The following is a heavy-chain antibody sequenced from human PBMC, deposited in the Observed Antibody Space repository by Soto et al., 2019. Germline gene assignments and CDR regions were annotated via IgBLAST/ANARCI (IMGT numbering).Heavy chain of an antibody. V-gene: IGHV4-61*01. CDR2: IYYSGST. D-gene: IGHD1-26*01. CDR3: ARGWSYPYYYDMDV. Sequence: SETMCVTCTVAGGYVSSGSYYWSWIRKPPGKGLEWIGYIYYSGSTNYNPSLKSRVTISVDTSKNQFSLKLSSVTAADTAVYYCARGWSYPYYYDMDVWGQGTTVTVSS. CDR1: GGYVSSGSYY. J-gene: IGHJ6*02.